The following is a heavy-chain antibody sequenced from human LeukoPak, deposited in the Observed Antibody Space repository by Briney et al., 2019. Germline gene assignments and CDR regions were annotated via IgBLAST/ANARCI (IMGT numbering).Heavy chain of an antibody. CDR1: GFTFSSYA. D-gene: IGHD3-10*01. Sequence: GGSLRLSCAASGFTFSSYAMSWVRQAPGKGLEWVSAISGSGGNTYYANSVKGRFTISRDNSKNTLYLQMNSLRAEDTAVYYCAKDLIDGYYYGSGYYFDYWGQGTLVTVSS. J-gene: IGHJ4*02. V-gene: IGHV3-23*01. CDR3: AKDLIDGYYYGSGYYFDY. CDR2: ISGSGGNT.